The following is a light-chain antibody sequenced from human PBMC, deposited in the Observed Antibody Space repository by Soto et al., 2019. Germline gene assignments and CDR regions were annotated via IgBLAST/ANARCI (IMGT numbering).Light chain of an antibody. V-gene: IGLV2-14*01. J-gene: IGLJ1*01. Sequence: QSALTQPASLSGSPGQSITISCTGTSSDVGGYHYVSWYQQYPGKAPKVMIYDVSNRPSGVSNRFSGSKSGNTASLTISGLQAEDEADYYCSSYTTSSTYVFGTGTKVTVL. CDR2: DVS. CDR1: SSDVGGYHY. CDR3: SSYTTSSTYV.